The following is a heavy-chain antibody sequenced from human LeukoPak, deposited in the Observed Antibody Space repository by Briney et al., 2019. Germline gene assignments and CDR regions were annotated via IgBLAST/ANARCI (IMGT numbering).Heavy chain of an antibody. V-gene: IGHV4-39*01. CDR1: GDSISSSNYY. D-gene: IGHD1-26*01. Sequence: PSGTLSLTCTVSGDSISSSNYYWGWIRQPPGKGLEWIGIIYYSGSTNYNPSLKSRVTISVDRSKDQFSLKLSSVTAADTAVYYCARHSSQRWDLDYWGQGTLVTVSS. CDR3: ARHSSQRWDLDY. J-gene: IGHJ4*02. CDR2: IYYSGST.